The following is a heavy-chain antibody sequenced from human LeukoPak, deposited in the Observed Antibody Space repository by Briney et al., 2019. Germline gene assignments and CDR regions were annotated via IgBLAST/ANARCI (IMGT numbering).Heavy chain of an antibody. D-gene: IGHD5-18*01. Sequence: GASVKVSCKASGYTFTSYYMHWVRQAPGQGLEWIGIINPSGGSTSYAQKFQGRVTMTRDTSTSTVYVELSSLRSEDTAVYYCARGLRGYNYGSTPDYWGQGTLVTVSS. CDR3: ARGLRGYNYGSTPDY. J-gene: IGHJ4*02. CDR1: GYTFTSYY. V-gene: IGHV1-46*01. CDR2: INPSGGST.